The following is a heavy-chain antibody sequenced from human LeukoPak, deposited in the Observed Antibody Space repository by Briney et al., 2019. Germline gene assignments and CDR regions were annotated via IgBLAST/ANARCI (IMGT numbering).Heavy chain of an antibody. D-gene: IGHD6-13*01. CDR2: ISSSSSYI. V-gene: IGHV3-21*01. CDR3: ARGEGSWHPFDI. Sequence: GGSLRLSCAASGFTFSSYSMNWVRQAPGKGLEWVSSISSSSSYIYYADSVKGRFTISRDNAKNSLYLQMNSLRAEDTAVYYCARGEGSWHPFDIWGQGTMVTVSS. CDR1: GFTFSSYS. J-gene: IGHJ3*02.